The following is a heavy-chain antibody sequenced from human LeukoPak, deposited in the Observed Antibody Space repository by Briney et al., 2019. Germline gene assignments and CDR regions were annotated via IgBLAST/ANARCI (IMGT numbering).Heavy chain of an antibody. Sequence: PGGSLRLSCTASGFTFGGHAMSWVRQAPGKGLEWVSSISAGSEDSYYADSVKGRFTISRDNSKSTLYLQMNSLRADDTAVYYCARTIAQYSNTWLYYYYGLDVWGQGTTVTVSS. CDR3: ARTIAQYSNTWLYYYYGLDV. D-gene: IGHD1-7*01. CDR1: GFTFGGHA. CDR2: ISAGSEDS. J-gene: IGHJ6*02. V-gene: IGHV3-23*01.